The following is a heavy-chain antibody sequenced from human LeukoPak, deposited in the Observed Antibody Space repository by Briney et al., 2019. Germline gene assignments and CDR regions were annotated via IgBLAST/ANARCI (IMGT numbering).Heavy chain of an antibody. CDR2: IYYSGST. V-gene: IGHV4-39*01. Sequence: SETLSLTCTVSGGSISSSSYYWGWIRQPPGKGLEWIGSIYYSGSTYYNPSLKSRVTISVDTSKNQFSLKLSSVTAADTAVYYCAGMVVDLNFDYWGQGTLVTVSS. CDR1: GGSISSSSYY. CDR3: AGMVVDLNFDY. J-gene: IGHJ4*02. D-gene: IGHD2-15*01.